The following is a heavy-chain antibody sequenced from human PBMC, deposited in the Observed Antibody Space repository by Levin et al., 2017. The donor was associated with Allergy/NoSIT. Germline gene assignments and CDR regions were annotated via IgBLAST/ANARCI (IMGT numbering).Heavy chain of an antibody. V-gene: IGHV3-7*01. CDR1: GFTFSSYW. Sequence: GGSLRLSCTASGFTFSSYWMAWVRQAPGKGLEWVANIKDDGSKIDYVDSVKGRFTISRDNARNSLYLQMNSLGAEDAAVYYCVRPTRNSYDSWGQGTLVTVSS. CDR3: VRPTRNSYDS. D-gene: IGHD3-10*01. J-gene: IGHJ4*02. CDR2: IKDDGSKI.